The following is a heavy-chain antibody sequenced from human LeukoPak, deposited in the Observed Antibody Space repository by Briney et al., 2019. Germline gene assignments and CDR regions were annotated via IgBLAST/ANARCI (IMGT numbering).Heavy chain of an antibody. CDR2: IGTAGDT. V-gene: IGHV3-13*04. J-gene: IGHJ4*02. D-gene: IGHD3-10*01. CDR1: GFTFSSYD. Sequence: GGPLRLSCAASGFTFSSYDMHWVRQSTGKGLEWVSLIGTAGDTYYADSVKGRFTISRENAKNSLHLQMNSLRAGGTAVYYCARGYYGSADSWGQGTLVTVSS. CDR3: ARGYYGSADS.